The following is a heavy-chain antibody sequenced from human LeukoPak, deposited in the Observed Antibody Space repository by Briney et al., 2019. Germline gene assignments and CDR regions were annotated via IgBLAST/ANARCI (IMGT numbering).Heavy chain of an antibody. CDR3: ARDSDYYDSSGYYYFDY. J-gene: IGHJ4*02. CDR1: GFTFSSYS. V-gene: IGHV3-48*01. Sequence: PGGSLRLSCAASGFTFSSYSMNWVRQAPGRGLEWVSYISSSSSTIYYADSVKGRFTISRDNAKNSLYLQMNSLRAEDTAVYYCARDSDYYDSSGYYYFDYWGQGTLVTVSS. CDR2: ISSSSSTI. D-gene: IGHD3-22*01.